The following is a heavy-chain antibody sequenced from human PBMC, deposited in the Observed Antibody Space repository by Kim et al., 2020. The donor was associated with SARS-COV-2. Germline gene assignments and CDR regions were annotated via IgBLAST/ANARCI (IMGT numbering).Heavy chain of an antibody. J-gene: IGHJ5*02. V-gene: IGHV3-21*01. CDR1: GFTFSSYS. CDR3: ARDLRGDGWFDP. Sequence: GGSLRLSCAASGFTFSSYSMNWVRQAPGKGLEWVSSISSSSSYIYYADSVKGRFTISRDNAKNSLYLQMNSLRAEDTAVYYCARDLRGDGWFDPWGQGTLVTVSS. D-gene: IGHD2-21*01. CDR2: ISSSSSYI.